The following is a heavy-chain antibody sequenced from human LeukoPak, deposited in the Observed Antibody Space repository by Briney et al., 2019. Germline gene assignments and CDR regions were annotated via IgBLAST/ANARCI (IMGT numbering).Heavy chain of an antibody. CDR1: GFTFSIFP. J-gene: IGHJ4*02. CDR3: ARDMIMGGPPDYLDY. Sequence: GRSLRLSCEASGFTFSIFPMHWVRQAPGKGLEWVAVIGDEGIHKYYADSVKGRFTISRDDSKNILYLQMDGLRAEDTGVYYCARDMIMGGPPDYLDYWGQGTLVTVSS. V-gene: IGHV3-30*04. CDR2: IGDEGIHK. D-gene: IGHD3-22*01.